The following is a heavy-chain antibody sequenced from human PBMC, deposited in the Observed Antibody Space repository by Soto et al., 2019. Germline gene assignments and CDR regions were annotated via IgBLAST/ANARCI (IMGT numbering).Heavy chain of an antibody. CDR2: INSDGSST. CDR1: GFTFSTYW. Sequence: EVQLLESGGGLVQPGGSLRLSCEASGFTFSTYWMHWVRQAPGKGLVWVSRINSDGSSTNYADSVKIRVTIYRDNAKNTLYLQMNSLRAEDTAVYYCVRDFEYWGQGTLVTVSS. J-gene: IGHJ4*02. CDR3: VRDFEY. V-gene: IGHV3-74*01.